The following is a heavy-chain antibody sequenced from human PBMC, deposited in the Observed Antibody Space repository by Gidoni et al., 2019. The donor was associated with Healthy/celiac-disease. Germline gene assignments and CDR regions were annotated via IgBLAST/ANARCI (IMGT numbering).Heavy chain of an antibody. J-gene: IGHJ4*02. D-gene: IGHD2-2*01. CDR3: AKGSRLGYCSSTSCFPYYFDY. CDR1: GFTCSSYA. V-gene: IGHV3-23*01. CDR2: ISGSGGST. Sequence: EVQLLESGGGLVQPGGSLRLSCAASGFTCSSYAMSWVRQAPGKGLEEVSAISGSGGSTYYADSVKGRFTISRDNSKNTLYLQMNSLRAEDTAVYYCAKGSRLGYCSSTSCFPYYFDYWGQGTLVTVSS.